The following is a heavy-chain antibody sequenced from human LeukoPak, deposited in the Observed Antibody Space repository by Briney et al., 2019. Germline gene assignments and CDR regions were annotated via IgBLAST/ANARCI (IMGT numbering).Heavy chain of an antibody. Sequence: GGSLRLSCAASGFTFSNYAMAWVRQAPGKGLEWVSGIGGSGGGTYYADSVKGRFTISRDNSKNTLYLQMNSLRDEDTALYYCAKAGIGVVGYFDYWGQGTLVTVSS. D-gene: IGHD6-19*01. V-gene: IGHV3-23*01. CDR1: GFTFSNYA. J-gene: IGHJ4*02. CDR3: AKAGIGVVGYFDY. CDR2: IGGSGGGT.